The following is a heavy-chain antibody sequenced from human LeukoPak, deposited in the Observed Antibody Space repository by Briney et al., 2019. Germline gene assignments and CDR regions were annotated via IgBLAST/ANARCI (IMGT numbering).Heavy chain of an antibody. D-gene: IGHD3-22*01. V-gene: IGHV1-2*02. J-gene: IGHJ4*02. CDR2: INPNSGGT. Sequence: GASVKVSCKASGYTFIGYYMHWVRQAPGQGLEWMGWINPNSGGTNYAQKFQGRVTMTRDTSISTAYMELSRLRSDDTAVYYCARGYYYDSSLLDYWGQGTLVTVSS. CDR3: ARGYYYDSSLLDY. CDR1: GYTFIGYY.